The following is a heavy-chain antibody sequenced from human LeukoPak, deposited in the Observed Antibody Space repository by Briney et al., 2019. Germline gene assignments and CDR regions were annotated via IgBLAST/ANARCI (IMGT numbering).Heavy chain of an antibody. J-gene: IGHJ5*01. CDR2: IIPIYDTT. D-gene: IGHD6-19*01. Sequence: SVTVPHKASGGTFTSYAFAWVRQAPGQGLEWMGRIIPIYDTTDYAQKFQGRVTITADKFTSIAYMELSSLRFEDTAVYYCAKGGWGSASFSASWGRAPLPTLSS. CDR3: AKGGWGSASFSAS. CDR1: GGTFTSYA. V-gene: IGHV1-69*06.